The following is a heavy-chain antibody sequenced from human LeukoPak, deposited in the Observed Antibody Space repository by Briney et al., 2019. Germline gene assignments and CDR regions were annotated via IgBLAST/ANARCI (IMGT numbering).Heavy chain of an antibody. CDR3: ARDVYDFWSGPTIYYMDV. CDR2: VTNSGTT. V-gene: IGHV4-59*11. Sequence: SETLSLTCNVSGESISSHYWSWTRQSPGKGLEWIGYVTNSGTTKFNPSLKSRVTISRDTSKNQISLKLSSVTAADTAVYYCARDVYDFWSGPTIYYMDVWGKGTTVTVSS. CDR1: GESISSHY. J-gene: IGHJ6*03. D-gene: IGHD3-3*01.